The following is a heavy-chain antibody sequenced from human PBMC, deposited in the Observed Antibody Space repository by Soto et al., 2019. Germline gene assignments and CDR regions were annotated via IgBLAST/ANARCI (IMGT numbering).Heavy chain of an antibody. CDR2: IIPIFGTA. V-gene: IGHV1-69*01. J-gene: IGHJ6*02. CDR3: ASLYYDILTGYSSDYYYYYGMDV. Sequence: QVQLVQSGAEVKKPGSSVKVSCKASGGTFSSYAISWVRQAPGQGLEWMGGIIPIFGTANYAQKFQGRVTITADESTSTAYMELSILSSEDTTVYYCASLYYDILTGYSSDYYYYYGMDVWGQGTTVTVSS. CDR1: GGTFSSYA. D-gene: IGHD3-9*01.